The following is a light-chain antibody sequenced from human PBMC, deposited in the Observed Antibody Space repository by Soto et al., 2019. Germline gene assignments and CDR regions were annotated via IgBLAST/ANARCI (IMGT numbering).Light chain of an antibody. V-gene: IGKV3D-15*01. J-gene: IGKJ5*01. CDR2: GAS. CDR3: KQYNNWPPIT. Sequence: EIVMTQSPATLSVSPWERATLSCRASQSVRSNLAWYQQKPGQAPRLLIYGASTRATGIPARFSGGGSGTEITLTISSLQSEDFAVYYCKQYNNWPPITFCQGTRLEIK. CDR1: QSVRSN.